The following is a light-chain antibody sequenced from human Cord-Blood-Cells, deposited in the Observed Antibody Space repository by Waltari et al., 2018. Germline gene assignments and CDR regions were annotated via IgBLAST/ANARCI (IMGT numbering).Light chain of an antibody. Sequence: DIQMTPPPSSLSASVGDRLTITCRASQSIRRHLNWYQQKPGKAPKLLIYAASSLQSGVPSRFSGSGSGTDVTLTISSLQPEDFATYYSQQSYSTPLTFGGGTKVEIK. J-gene: IGKJ4*01. CDR1: QSIRRH. V-gene: IGKV1-39*01. CDR3: QQSYSTPLT. CDR2: AAS.